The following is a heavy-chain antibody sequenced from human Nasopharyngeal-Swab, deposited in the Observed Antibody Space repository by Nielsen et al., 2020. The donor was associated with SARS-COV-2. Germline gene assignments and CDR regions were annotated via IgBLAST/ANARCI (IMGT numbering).Heavy chain of an antibody. J-gene: IGHJ4*02. CDR1: GFTFSSYE. Sequence: GESLKISCAASGFTFSSYEMNWVRQAPGKGLEWVSYISSSGSTIYYADSVKGRFTISRDNAKNSLYLQMNSLRAEDTAVYYCAIGLGLLWFTGGDYWGQGTLVTVSS. CDR3: AIGLGLLWFTGGDY. D-gene: IGHD3-10*01. CDR2: ISSSGSTI. V-gene: IGHV3-48*03.